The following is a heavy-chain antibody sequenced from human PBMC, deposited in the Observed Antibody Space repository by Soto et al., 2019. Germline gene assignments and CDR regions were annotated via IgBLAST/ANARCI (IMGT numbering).Heavy chain of an antibody. Sequence: EVQLLESGGGLVQPGGSLRLSCAASRFTFSTYAMSWVRQAPGKGLEWVSDTSGSGGNTYYADSVKGRFTISRDNSKNTLYLQMNSLRAEDTAVYYCAKSAMVRGGGWFDPWGQGTLVTVSS. CDR3: AKSAMVRGGGWFDP. D-gene: IGHD3-10*01. CDR1: RFTFSTYA. J-gene: IGHJ5*02. V-gene: IGHV3-23*01. CDR2: TSGSGGNT.